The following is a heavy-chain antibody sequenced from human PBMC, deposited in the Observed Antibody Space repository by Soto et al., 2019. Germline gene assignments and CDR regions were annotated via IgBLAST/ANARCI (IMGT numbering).Heavy chain of an antibody. CDR2: IYYSGST. CDR3: ASSRTTDYYYYYGMDV. CDR1: GGSISSGGYY. J-gene: IGHJ6*02. Sequence: SETLSLTCTVSGGSISSGGYYWSWIRQHPGKGLEWIGYIYYSGSTYYNPSLKSRVTISVGTSKNQFSLKLSSVTAADTAVYYCASSRTTDYYYYYGMDVWGQGTTVTVSS. V-gene: IGHV4-31*03.